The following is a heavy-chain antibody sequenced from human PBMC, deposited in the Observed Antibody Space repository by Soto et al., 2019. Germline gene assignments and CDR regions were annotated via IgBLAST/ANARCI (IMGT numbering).Heavy chain of an antibody. CDR3: ARVGRIQLWFSNYYYGMDV. Sequence: ASVKVSCKASGYTFTSYDINWVRQATAQGLEWMGWMNPNSGNTGYAQKFQGRVTMTRNTSISTAYMELSGLRSEDTAVYYCARVGRIQLWFSNYYYGMDVWGQGTTVTVSS. CDR1: GYTFTSYD. D-gene: IGHD5-18*01. CDR2: MNPNSGNT. J-gene: IGHJ6*02. V-gene: IGHV1-8*01.